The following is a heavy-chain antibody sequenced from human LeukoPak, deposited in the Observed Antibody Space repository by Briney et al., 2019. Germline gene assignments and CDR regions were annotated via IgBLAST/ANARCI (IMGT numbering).Heavy chain of an antibody. CDR3: ARVTVTTLFDH. D-gene: IGHD4-17*01. V-gene: IGHV1-2*04. Sequence: GASVKVSCKTSGYTFSDYYIHWVRQAPGQGLEWMGWINPKNSGTKYAQKFQGWITMTTDTSTSTAYMELTSLRSNDTAVYYCARVTVTTLFDHWGPGTLATVSS. J-gene: IGHJ4*02. CDR2: INPKNSGT. CDR1: GYTFSDYY.